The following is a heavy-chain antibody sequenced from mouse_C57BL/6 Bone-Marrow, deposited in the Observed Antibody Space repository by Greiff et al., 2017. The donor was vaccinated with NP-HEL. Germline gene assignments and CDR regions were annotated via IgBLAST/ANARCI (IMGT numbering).Heavy chain of an antibody. CDR3: VKALYLTTVVARYAMDY. CDR2: IRNKANGYTT. D-gene: IGHD1-1*01. J-gene: IGHJ4*01. V-gene: IGHV7-4*01. Sequence: EVMLVESGGGLVQPGASLRLSCAASGFTFTDYYMSWVRQPPGKAPEWLALIRNKANGYTTEYTASVKGRFSISRDNYQNTLYLQRNTRRAEDSATYYCVKALYLTTVVARYAMDYWGQGTSVTVSS. CDR1: GFTFTDYY.